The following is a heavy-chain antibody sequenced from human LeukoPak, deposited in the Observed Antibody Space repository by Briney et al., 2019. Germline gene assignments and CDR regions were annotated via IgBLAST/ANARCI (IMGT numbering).Heavy chain of an antibody. CDR2: IYPGDSDT. CDR3: ARQKAPGYSSSKDHFQH. V-gene: IGHV5-51*01. Sequence: ESLKISCKGSGYSFTSYWIGWVRQMPGKGLEWMGIIYPGDSDTRYSPSFQGQVTISADKSISTAYLQWSSLKASDTAMYYCARQKAPGYSSSKDHFQHWGQGTLVTVSS. CDR1: GYSFTSYW. J-gene: IGHJ1*01. D-gene: IGHD6-13*01.